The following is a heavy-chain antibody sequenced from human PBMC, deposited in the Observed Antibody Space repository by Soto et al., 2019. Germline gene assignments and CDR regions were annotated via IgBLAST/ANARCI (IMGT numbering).Heavy chain of an antibody. V-gene: IGHV1-18*04. CDR1: GYTFTSYG. J-gene: IGHJ6*02. CDR2: ISAYNGNT. Sequence: QVQLVQSGAEVKQPGASVKVSCKASGYTFTSYGISWVRQAPGQGLEWMGWISAYNGNTNYAQKLQGRVTMTTDTYTSTAYMELRSLRSDDTAVYYCAREELLRAYYYYGMDVWGQGTTVTVSS. D-gene: IGHD1-26*01. CDR3: AREELLRAYYYYGMDV.